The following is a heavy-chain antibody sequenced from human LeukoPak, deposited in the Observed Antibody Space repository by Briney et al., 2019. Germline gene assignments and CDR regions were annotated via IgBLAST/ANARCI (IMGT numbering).Heavy chain of an antibody. J-gene: IGHJ3*02. V-gene: IGHV4-31*03. CDR3: ARQGWDLSGNAFDI. D-gene: IGHD6-19*01. Sequence: KSSETLSLTCTVSGGSISSGGYYWSWIRQHQGKGLEWIGNIYYSGSTYYNPSLKSRVTISVDTSKNQFSLKLSSVTAADTAVYYCARQGWDLSGNAFDIWGQGTMVTVSS. CDR1: GGSISSGGYY. CDR2: IYYSGST.